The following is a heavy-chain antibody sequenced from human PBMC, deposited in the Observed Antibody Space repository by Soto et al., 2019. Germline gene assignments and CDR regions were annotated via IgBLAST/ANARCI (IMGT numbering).Heavy chain of an antibody. CDR2: ISTYNGNT. D-gene: IGHD2-15*01. CDR3: ARAGAAPYYYYGMDV. CDR1: RYTFTSYG. J-gene: IGHJ6*02. Sequence: SVKVSCKASRYTFTSYGISWVRQAPGQGLEWMGWISTYNGNTNDAPKFQDRVTMTSDTSTSTVYMELRSLRSDDTAVYYCARAGAAPYYYYGMDVWGQGTRVTVSS. V-gene: IGHV1-18*01.